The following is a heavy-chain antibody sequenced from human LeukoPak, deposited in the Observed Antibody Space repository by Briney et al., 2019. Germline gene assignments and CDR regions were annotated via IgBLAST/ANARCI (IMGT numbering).Heavy chain of an antibody. CDR3: AKDDCTSTNCPAGFDP. D-gene: IGHD2-2*01. V-gene: IGHV3-23*01. CDR1: GFTFSSYW. CDR2: INGGNT. Sequence: GGSLRLSCAASGFTFSSYWMSWVRQSPGKGLEWVSGINGGNTYYADSVKGRFTISRDNSKNTLYLQMNSLRVEDTAVYYCAKDDCTSTNCPAGFDPWGQGTLVSVSS. J-gene: IGHJ5*02.